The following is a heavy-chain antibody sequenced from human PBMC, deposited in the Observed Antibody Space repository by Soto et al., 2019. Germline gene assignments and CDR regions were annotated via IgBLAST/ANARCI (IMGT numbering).Heavy chain of an antibody. CDR3: AKASRGGLRLRPRYDAFDI. CDR1: GFTFSSYW. CDR2: IKQDGSEK. Sequence: GGSLRLSCAASGFTFSSYWMSWVRQAPGKGLEWVANIKQDGSEKYYVDSVKGRFTISRNNAKNSLYLQMNSLRAEDTAVYYCAKASRGGLRLRPRYDAFDIWGQGTMVTVSS. D-gene: IGHD6-25*01. V-gene: IGHV3-7*01. J-gene: IGHJ3*02.